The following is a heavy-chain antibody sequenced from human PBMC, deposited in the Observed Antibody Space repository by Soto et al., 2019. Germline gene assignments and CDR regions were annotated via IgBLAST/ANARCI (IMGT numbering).Heavy chain of an antibody. D-gene: IGHD1-26*01. Sequence: EVQLVESGGGLVQPGGSLRLSCAASGFTFSSYSMNWVRQAPGKGLEWVSYISSSSSTIYYADSVKGRFTISRDNAKNPPYLQMNSLRDEDTAVYYCARDGGSLGYWGQGTVVTGSS. CDR3: ARDGGSLGY. J-gene: IGHJ4*02. V-gene: IGHV3-48*02. CDR2: ISSSSSTI. CDR1: GFTFSSYS.